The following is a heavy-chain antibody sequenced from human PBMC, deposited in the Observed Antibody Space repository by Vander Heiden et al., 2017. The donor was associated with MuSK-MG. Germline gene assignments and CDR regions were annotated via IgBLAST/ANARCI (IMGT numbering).Heavy chain of an antibody. CDR1: GFTFSSYA. CDR2: ISYDGSNK. Sequence: QVQLVESGGGVVQPGRSLRLSCAASGFTFSSYAMHWVRQAPGKGLEWVAVISYDGSNKYYADAGKGRFTISRDNSKNTLYLQMKRMRAEETAVYYCARDSSRDEPGIEDYWGQGTLVTVSS. J-gene: IGHJ4*02. CDR3: ARDSSRDEPGIEDY. V-gene: IGHV3-30*04.